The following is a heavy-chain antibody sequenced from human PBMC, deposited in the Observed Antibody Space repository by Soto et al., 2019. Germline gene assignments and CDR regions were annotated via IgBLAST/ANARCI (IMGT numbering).Heavy chain of an antibody. CDR2: ISYDGSNK. D-gene: IGHD2-2*02. CDR1: GFTFSSYA. J-gene: IGHJ4*02. V-gene: IGHV3-30-3*01. CDR3: ERDNTPSSLAPYYFDY. Sequence: QVQLVESGGGVVQPGRSLRLSCAASGFTFSSYAMHWVRQAPGKGLEWVAVISYDGSNKYYADSVKGRFTISRDNSKNTLYLQMNSLRAEDTAVYYCERDNTPSSLAPYYFDYWGQGTLVTVSS.